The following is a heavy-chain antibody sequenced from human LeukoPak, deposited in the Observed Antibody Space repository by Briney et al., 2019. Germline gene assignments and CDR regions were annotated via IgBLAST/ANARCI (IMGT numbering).Heavy chain of an antibody. CDR3: AKDLGSGSFHLNAFDS. J-gene: IGHJ4*02. D-gene: IGHD3-10*01. V-gene: IGHV3-30*18. CDR2: ISYDGNNK. Sequence: GVSLRLSCAASGFTFSSFGMHWVPQAPGKGLEGVALISYDGNNKYYPDSVKGRFTISRDNSKNTLYLQMNSLRADDTAVYYCAKDLGSGSFHLNAFDSWGQGTLDTVSS. CDR1: GFTFSSFG.